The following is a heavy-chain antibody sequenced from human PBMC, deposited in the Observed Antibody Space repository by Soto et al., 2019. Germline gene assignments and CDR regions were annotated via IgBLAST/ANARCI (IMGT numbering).Heavy chain of an antibody. D-gene: IGHD2-21*01. Sequence: QVQLVESGGGVVQPGRSLRLSCAASGLAFSNYGIHWVRQAPGKGLEWVAVISYDGRNKYYGDSVKGRFTISRDNSKTTLFLQMNSLRAEDTAVYFCAKDHCVSRSCNYYSGIDYWGQGTTVTVSS. J-gene: IGHJ6*02. CDR2: ISYDGRNK. CDR1: GLAFSNYG. V-gene: IGHV3-30*18. CDR3: AKDHCVSRSCNYYSGIDY.